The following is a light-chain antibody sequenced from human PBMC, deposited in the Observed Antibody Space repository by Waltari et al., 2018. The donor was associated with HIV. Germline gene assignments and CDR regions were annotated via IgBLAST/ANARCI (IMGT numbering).Light chain of an antibody. J-gene: IGLJ2*01. CDR3: GTWHSSLSAVV. CDR2: YYN. CDR1: SSNMGKNY. V-gene: IGLV1-51*01. Sequence: QSVLTQPPSVSAAPGQKVTISCSGSSSNMGKNYVSWYQQLPGTAPKLLIYYYNKHPSRIPARFSGSNSGTSAPLGITGLPTGDEAAYYCGTWHSSLSAVVFGGWTKLPLL.